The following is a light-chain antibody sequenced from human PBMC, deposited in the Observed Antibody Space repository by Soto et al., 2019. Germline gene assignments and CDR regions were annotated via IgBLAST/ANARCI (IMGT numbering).Light chain of an antibody. J-gene: IGLJ1*01. V-gene: IGLV1-40*01. Sequence: QSVLTQPPSVSGAPGQRVSISCTGSTSNIGAPYDVHWYQHLPGTAPKLLIYGDNNRPSGVPDRFSGSKSGTSASPAITRLQAEDEADYYCKSYDISLHNYVFGTGTKVTVL. CDR1: TSNIGAPYD. CDR2: GDN. CDR3: KSYDISLHNYV.